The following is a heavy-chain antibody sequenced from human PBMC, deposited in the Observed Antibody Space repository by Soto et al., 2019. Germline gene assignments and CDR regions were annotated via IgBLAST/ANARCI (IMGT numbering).Heavy chain of an antibody. CDR3: ARGIVVVPAANIDWFDP. CDR1: GGSISSGDYY. Sequence: QVQLQESGPGLVKPLQTLSLTCTVSGGSISSGDYYWSWIRQPPGKGLEWIGYIYYSGSTYYNPSLKSRVTISVDTSKNQFSLKLSSVTAADTAVYYCARGIVVVPAANIDWFDPWGQGTLVTVSS. CDR2: IYYSGST. J-gene: IGHJ5*02. V-gene: IGHV4-30-4*01. D-gene: IGHD2-2*01.